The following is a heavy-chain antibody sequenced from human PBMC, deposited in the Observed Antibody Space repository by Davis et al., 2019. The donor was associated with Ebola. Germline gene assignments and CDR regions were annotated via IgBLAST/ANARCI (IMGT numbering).Heavy chain of an antibody. J-gene: IGHJ4*02. Sequence: PSETLSLTCTVSGGSISSYYWSWIRQPPGKGLEWIGYIYYSGSTNYNPSLKSRVTKSVDTSKNQFSLQLSSVTAADTAVYFCARYDSSGYYYGGLDYWGQGILVTVSS. CDR1: GGSISSYY. V-gene: IGHV4-59*12. CDR2: IYYSGST. D-gene: IGHD3-22*01. CDR3: ARYDSSGYYYGGLDY.